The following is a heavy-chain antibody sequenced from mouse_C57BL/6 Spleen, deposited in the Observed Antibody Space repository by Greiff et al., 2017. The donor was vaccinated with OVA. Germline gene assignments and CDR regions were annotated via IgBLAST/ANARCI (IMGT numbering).Heavy chain of an antibody. V-gene: IGHV5-17*01. D-gene: IGHD2-12*01. Sequence: EVQLVESGGGLVKPGGSLKLSCAASGFTFSDYGMHWVRQAPEQGLAWVAYISSGSSTIYYAATVKGRFTISRDNATNTQFVQMTSLKSEDTAMYYGARPHSNDVGFAYWGQGTMVTVSA. CDR2: ISSGSSTI. CDR1: GFTFSDYG. CDR3: ARPHSNDVGFAY. J-gene: IGHJ3*01.